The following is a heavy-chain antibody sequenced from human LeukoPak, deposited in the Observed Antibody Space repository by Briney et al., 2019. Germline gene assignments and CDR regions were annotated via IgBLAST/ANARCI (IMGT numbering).Heavy chain of an antibody. J-gene: IGHJ4*02. V-gene: IGHV4-30-2*01. CDR2: IYHSGST. D-gene: IGHD4-23*01. CDR3: ARTVVTSYFDY. Sequence: SETLSLTCTVSGGSLSSGGYYWSWIRQPPGKGLEWIGYIYHSGSTYYNPSLKSRVTISVDRSKNQFSLKLSSVTAADTAVYYCARTVVTSYFDYWGQGTLVTVSS. CDR1: GGSLSSGGYY.